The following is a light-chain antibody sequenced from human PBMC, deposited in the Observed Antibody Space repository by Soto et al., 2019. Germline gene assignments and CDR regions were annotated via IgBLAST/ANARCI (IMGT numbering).Light chain of an antibody. CDR2: EDT. CDR3: CSYAGSSTYV. V-gene: IGLV2-23*01. Sequence: QSALTQPASVSGSPGQSITISCTGTSSDVGNYNLVSWYQQHPGKAPKLMIYEDTKRPSGVSNRFSASNYGNTASLTISGLQAEDEADYYCCSYAGSSTYVFGTGTKVTVL. J-gene: IGLJ1*01. CDR1: SSDVGNYNL.